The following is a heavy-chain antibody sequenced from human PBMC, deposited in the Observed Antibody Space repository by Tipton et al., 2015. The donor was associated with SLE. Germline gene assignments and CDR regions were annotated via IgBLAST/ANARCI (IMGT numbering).Heavy chain of an antibody. CDR1: GFTFSSYA. CDR3: ARLPLFEGAPADY. V-gene: IGHV3-30*04. D-gene: IGHD3-16*01. CDR2: ISYDGSK. Sequence: RSLRLSCAASGFTFSSYAMHWVRQAPGKGLEWVAVISYDGSKKYVDSVKGRFTISRDNSKNTLYLQMNNLRTEDTAVYYCARLPLFEGAPADYWGQGTLVTVSS. J-gene: IGHJ4*02.